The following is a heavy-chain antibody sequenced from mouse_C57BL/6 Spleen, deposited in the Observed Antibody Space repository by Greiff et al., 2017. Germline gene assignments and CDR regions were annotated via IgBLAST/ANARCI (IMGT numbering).Heavy chain of an antibody. Sequence: EVKVVESGGGLVQPGGSLKLSCAASGFTFSDYYMYWVRQTPEKRLEWVAYISNGGGSTYYPDTVKGRFTISRDNAKNTLYLQMSRLKSEDTAMYYGARQDYGSSSFDYWGQGTTLTVSS. CDR3: ARQDYGSSSFDY. J-gene: IGHJ2*01. D-gene: IGHD1-1*01. CDR1: GFTFSDYY. CDR2: ISNGGGST. V-gene: IGHV5-12*01.